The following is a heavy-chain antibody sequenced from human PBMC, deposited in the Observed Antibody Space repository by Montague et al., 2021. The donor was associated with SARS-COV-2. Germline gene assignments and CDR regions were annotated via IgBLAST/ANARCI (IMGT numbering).Heavy chain of an antibody. CDR2: IYYSGST. CDR3: ARREDYYGSGSYPN. D-gene: IGHD3-10*01. J-gene: IGHJ4*02. V-gene: IGHV4-39*01. Sequence: SETLSLTCTVSGGFISSSSYYWGWIRQPPGKGLEWIGSIYYSGSTYYNPSLKSRVTISVDTSKNQFSLKLSSVTAADTAVYYCARREDYYGSGSYPNWGQGTLVTVSS. CDR1: GGFISSSSYY.